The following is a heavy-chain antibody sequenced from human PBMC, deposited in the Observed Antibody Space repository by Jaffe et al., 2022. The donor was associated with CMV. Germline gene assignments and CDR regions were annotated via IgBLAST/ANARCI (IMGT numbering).Heavy chain of an antibody. CDR3: ARGEDTAMGPYYYYYMDV. V-gene: IGHV3-74*01. Sequence: EVQLVESGGGLVQPGGSLRLSCAASGFTFSSYWMHWVRQAPGKGLVWVSRINSDGSSTSYADSVKGRFTISRDNAKNTLYLQMNSLRAEDTAVYYCARGEDTAMGPYYYYYMDVWGKGTTVTVSS. J-gene: IGHJ6*03. CDR2: INSDGSST. D-gene: IGHD5-18*01. CDR1: GFTFSSYW.